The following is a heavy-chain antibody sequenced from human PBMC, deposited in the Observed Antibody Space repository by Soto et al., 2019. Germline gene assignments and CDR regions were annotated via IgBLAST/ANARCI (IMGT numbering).Heavy chain of an antibody. Sequence: QVHLEESGGGVVQPGRSLRLSCAASGFTFSTYGMHWVSQAPGKGLEGVAIIWYDGSNRYYADSVKGRFTISRDDSKNTLCLQMNNLRAEDTAVYYCASDASAYDWEIGGGYRRGFDPWGQGTLVTVSS. D-gene: IGHD5-12*01. CDR2: IWYDGSNR. V-gene: IGHV3-33*01. CDR1: GFTFSTYG. CDR3: ASDASAYDWEIGGGYRRGFDP. J-gene: IGHJ5*02.